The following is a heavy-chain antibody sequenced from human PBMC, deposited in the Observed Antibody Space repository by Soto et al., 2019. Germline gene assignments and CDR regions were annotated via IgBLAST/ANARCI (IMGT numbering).Heavy chain of an antibody. CDR1: GFTFSSYA. CDR3: AKAEEEQWLEIDY. Sequence: GGSLRLSCAASGFTFSSYAMSWVRQAPGKGLEWVSAISGSGGSTYYADSVKGRFTISRVNSKNTLYLQMNSLRAEDTAVYYCAKAEEEQWLEIDYWGQGPLVTVSS. J-gene: IGHJ4*02. V-gene: IGHV3-23*01. CDR2: ISGSGGST. D-gene: IGHD6-19*01.